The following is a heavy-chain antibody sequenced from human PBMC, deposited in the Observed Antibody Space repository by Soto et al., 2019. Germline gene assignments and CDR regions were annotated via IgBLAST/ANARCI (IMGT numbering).Heavy chain of an antibody. V-gene: IGHV4-4*02. J-gene: IGHJ4*02. CDR3: ARDTGWGLGY. CDR2: IYYSGGT. Sequence: QVQLQESGPGPVRPSGTLSLTCAVSGDSINSNYCWTWVRQPPGKGLEWIAEIYYSGGTSYNPSLKSRVTISMDKSKNQFSLNLTSLTAADTAMYYCARDTGWGLGYWGQGTLVTVSS. D-gene: IGHD6-19*01. CDR1: GDSINSNYC.